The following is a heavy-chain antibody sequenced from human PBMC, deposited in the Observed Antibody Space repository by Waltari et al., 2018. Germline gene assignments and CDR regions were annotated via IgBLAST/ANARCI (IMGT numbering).Heavy chain of an antibody. CDR2: VTGTSGTT. CDR3: ASPTVATSGRFDV. D-gene: IGHD5-12*01. J-gene: IGHJ5*02. V-gene: IGHV4-38-2*01. CDR1: GYSLSSGYY. Sequence: QVQLQESGPEVVKPSETLSLTCAVSGYSLSSGYYWGWIRKPPGKGLEYIGYVTGTSGTTNYNPSLQSRVTISKDTSKNQFSLKLISVTAADTAVYYCASPTVATSGRFDVWGPGFLVTVSS.